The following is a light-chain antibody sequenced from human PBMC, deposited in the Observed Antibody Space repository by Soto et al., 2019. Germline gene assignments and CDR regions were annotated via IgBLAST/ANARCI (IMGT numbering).Light chain of an antibody. CDR2: KAS. CDR3: QQYSSYSPT. V-gene: IGKV1-5*03. CDR1: QSISAW. Sequence: DIQMTQSPSTLSASVGDRVTLTCRASQSISAWLAWYQQKPGKAPKLLIYKASSLESGVPSRFSGSGSGTEFTLTISSLQPDDFATYYCQQYSSYSPTFGQGTKVEIK. J-gene: IGKJ1*01.